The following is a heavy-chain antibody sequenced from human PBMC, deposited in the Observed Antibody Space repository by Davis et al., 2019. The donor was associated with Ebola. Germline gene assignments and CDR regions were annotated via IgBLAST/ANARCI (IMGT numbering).Heavy chain of an antibody. V-gene: IGHV4-59*12. CDR2: IYYSGST. Sequence: SETLALTCTASGGSISSYYWSWIRQLPGKGLEWIGYIYYSGSTYYNPSLKSRVTISVDTSKNQFSLKLSSVTAADTAVYYCARVLLWFGEFPSYYFDYWGQGTLVTVSS. CDR1: GGSISSYY. J-gene: IGHJ4*02. CDR3: ARVLLWFGEFPSYYFDY. D-gene: IGHD3-10*01.